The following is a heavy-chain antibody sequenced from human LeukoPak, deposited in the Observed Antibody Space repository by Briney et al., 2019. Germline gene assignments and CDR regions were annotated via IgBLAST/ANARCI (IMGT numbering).Heavy chain of an antibody. D-gene: IGHD3-10*01. CDR1: GYTFTGYY. Sequence: GASVKVSCKASGYTFTGYYLHWVRRAPGKGLEWMGWITPNSGGPNYAQRFQGRVTMTRDTSISTAYMELSRLRSDDTAVYYCAREAYDSGSFRTDYYYLDVWGKGTTVTISS. CDR2: ITPNSGGP. CDR3: AREAYDSGSFRTDYYYLDV. V-gene: IGHV1-2*02. J-gene: IGHJ6*03.